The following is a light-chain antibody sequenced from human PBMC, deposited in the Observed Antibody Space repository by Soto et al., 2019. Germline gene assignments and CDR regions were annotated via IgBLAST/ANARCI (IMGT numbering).Light chain of an antibody. J-gene: IGKJ2*01. CDR1: QSVSSSY. Sequence: EIVLTQSPGTLSLSPGERATHSCRASQSVSSSYLAWYQHKPGQAPRLLIYGASSRATGIPDRFSGSGSGTDFTLIISRLEPEDFAVYYCQHYGSSSFTFGQGAKIEIK. CDR2: GAS. V-gene: IGKV3-20*01. CDR3: QHYGSSSFT.